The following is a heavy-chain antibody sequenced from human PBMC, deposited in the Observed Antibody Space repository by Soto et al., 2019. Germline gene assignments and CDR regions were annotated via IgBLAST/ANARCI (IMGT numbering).Heavy chain of an antibody. CDR2: ISSNGGST. Sequence: GGSLRLSCAASGFTFSSYAMHWVRQAPGKGLEYVSAISSNGGSTYYANSVKGRFTISRDNSKNTLYLQMGSLRAEDMAVNYCARVPVIVVVPAAIGYMDVWGKGTTVTVSS. J-gene: IGHJ6*03. CDR3: ARVPVIVVVPAAIGYMDV. D-gene: IGHD2-2*02. V-gene: IGHV3-64*01. CDR1: GFTFSSYA.